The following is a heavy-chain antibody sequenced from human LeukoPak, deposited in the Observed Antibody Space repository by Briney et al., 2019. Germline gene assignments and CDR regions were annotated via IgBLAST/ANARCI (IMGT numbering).Heavy chain of an antibody. D-gene: IGHD6-13*01. CDR3: ARVDGAAAQDFDY. Sequence: SETLSLTCTVSGYSISSGYYWGWIRQPPGKGLEWIGSIYHSGSTYYNPSLKSRVTISVDTSKNQLSLKLSSVTAADTAVYYCARVDGAAAQDFDYRGQGTLVTVSS. CDR1: GYSISSGYY. V-gene: IGHV4-38-2*02. J-gene: IGHJ4*02. CDR2: IYHSGST.